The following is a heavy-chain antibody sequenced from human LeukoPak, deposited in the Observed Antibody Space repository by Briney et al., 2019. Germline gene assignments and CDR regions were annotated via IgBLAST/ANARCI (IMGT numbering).Heavy chain of an antibody. CDR3: ARGGGQGFDY. CDR2: TYYRSSLNN. CDR1: GDRVSSNSAV. Sequence: SQTLSLTCAISGDRVSSNSAVWNWSRQSPSRGLEWLGRTYYRSSLNNDYAVSVKSRISINPDTSKNQFSLQLNSVTPEDTAVYYCARGGGQGFDYWGQGTLVTVSS. J-gene: IGHJ4*02. V-gene: IGHV6-1*01.